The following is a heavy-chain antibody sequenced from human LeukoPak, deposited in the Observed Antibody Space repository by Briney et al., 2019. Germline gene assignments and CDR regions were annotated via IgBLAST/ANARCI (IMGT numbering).Heavy chain of an antibody. CDR1: GFTVSSNY. V-gene: IGHV3-53*01. J-gene: IGHJ6*03. D-gene: IGHD3-10*01. Sequence: GGSLRLSCAASGFTVSSNYMSWVRQAPGKGLEWVSVIYSGGSTYYADSVKGRFTISRDNSKNTLYLQMNSLRAEDTAVYYCAADNPLSRGYMDVWGKGTTVTISS. CDR3: AADNPLSRGYMDV. CDR2: IYSGGST.